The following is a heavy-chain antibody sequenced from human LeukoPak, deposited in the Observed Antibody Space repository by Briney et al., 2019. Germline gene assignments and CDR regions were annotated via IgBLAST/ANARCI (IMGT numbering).Heavy chain of an antibody. Sequence: GGSLRLSCAASGFTFSSYSMNWVHQAPGKGLEWVSSISSSSSYIYYADSVKGRFTISRDNAKNSLYLQMNSLRAEDTAVYYCAKVDYGGNSATDYWGQGTLVTVSS. CDR2: ISSSSSYI. V-gene: IGHV3-21*01. D-gene: IGHD4-23*01. CDR1: GFTFSSYS. J-gene: IGHJ4*02. CDR3: AKVDYGGNSATDY.